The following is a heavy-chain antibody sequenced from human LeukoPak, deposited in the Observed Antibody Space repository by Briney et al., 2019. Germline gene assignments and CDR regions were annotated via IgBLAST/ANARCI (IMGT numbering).Heavy chain of an antibody. J-gene: IGHJ3*02. V-gene: IGHV3-7*01. CDR2: IKQDGSEK. CDR1: GFTFSSYW. D-gene: IGHD1-26*01. CDR3: ARLGGKGDAFDI. Sequence: PGGSLRLSCAASGFTFSSYWMSWVRQAPGKGLEWVANIKQDGSEKYYVDSLKGRFTISRDNAKNSLYLQMNSPRADDTAVYYCARLGGKGDAFDIWGQGTMVTVSS.